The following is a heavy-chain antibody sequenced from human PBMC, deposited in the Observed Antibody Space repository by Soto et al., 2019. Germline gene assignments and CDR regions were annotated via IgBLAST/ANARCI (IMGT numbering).Heavy chain of an antibody. CDR2: IWHDAKNK. D-gene: IGHD3-10*01. J-gene: IGHJ3*02. Sequence: QVQLVESGGGVVQPGRSLRLSCAASGFTFSSYGMHWVRQAPGKGLEWVAVIWHDAKNKYYTDSVKGRFTISRDNSKSTLDLQMSSLRVEDTAIYYCARDKGSDAPIDMWGQGTMVTVSS. V-gene: IGHV3-33*01. CDR3: ARDKGSDAPIDM. CDR1: GFTFSSYG.